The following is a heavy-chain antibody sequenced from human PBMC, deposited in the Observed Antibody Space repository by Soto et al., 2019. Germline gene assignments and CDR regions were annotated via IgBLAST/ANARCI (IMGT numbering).Heavy chain of an antibody. V-gene: IGHV6-1*01. D-gene: IGHD3-10*02. CDR3: SRIFTLFRGGGANMDV. CDR2: TYYRSKWYN. J-gene: IGHJ6*02. Sequence: PSQTLSLPCAISGDSVSSNSAAWNWIRQSPSRGLEWLGRTYYRSKWYNDYAVSVKSRITINPDTSKNPFSLQLNSVTPEDTAVYYCSRIFTLFRGGGANMDVWGQGTTVTVSS. CDR1: GDSVSSNSAA.